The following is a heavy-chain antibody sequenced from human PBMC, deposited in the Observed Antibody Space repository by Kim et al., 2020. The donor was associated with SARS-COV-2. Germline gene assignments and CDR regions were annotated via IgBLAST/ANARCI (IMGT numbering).Heavy chain of an antibody. J-gene: IGHJ4*02. CDR3: TRVGYSGSYLDY. Sequence: EHAASVKGRFTISRDESKNSVYLQMNSLKTEDTAVYYCTRVGYSGSYLDYWGQGTLVTVSS. D-gene: IGHD1-26*01. V-gene: IGHV3-72*01.